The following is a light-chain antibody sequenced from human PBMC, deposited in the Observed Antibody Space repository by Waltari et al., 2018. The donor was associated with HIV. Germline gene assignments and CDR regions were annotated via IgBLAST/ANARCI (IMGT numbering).Light chain of an antibody. CDR3: CSYAGSSTHV. J-gene: IGLJ1*01. CDR1: SSAVGTYNV. CDR2: EVS. Sequence: QSALTQPASVSGSPGQSITISCTGTSSAVGTYNVVSWYQQHPGKAPILMIYEVSKRPSGVSNRFSGSKSGNTASLTISGLQAEDEADYYCCSYAGSSTHVFGTGTKVTVL. V-gene: IGLV2-23*02.